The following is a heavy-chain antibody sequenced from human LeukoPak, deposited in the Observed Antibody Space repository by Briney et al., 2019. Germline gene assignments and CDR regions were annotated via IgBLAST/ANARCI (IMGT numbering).Heavy chain of an antibody. V-gene: IGHV3-64*02. J-gene: IGHJ4*02. Sequence: GGSLRLSCAASGFIFSNFDMHWVRQAPGKGLEYVSSISAGGGSTYYAASVKGRFTISSDAVKDTLYLQMGSVRIEDTAVYYCARGGLESPWSGYNAPDFWGQGTLVAVSS. CDR3: ARGGLESPWSGYNAPDF. CDR1: GFIFSNFD. D-gene: IGHD3-3*01. CDR2: ISAGGGST.